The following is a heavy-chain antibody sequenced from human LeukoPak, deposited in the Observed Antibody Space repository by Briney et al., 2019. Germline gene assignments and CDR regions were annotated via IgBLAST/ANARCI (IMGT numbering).Heavy chain of an antibody. CDR2: INHSGST. CDR3: ARGWRVLRITGTPILDY. V-gene: IGHV4-34*01. J-gene: IGHJ4*02. Sequence: PSETLSLTCAVYGGSFSGYYWSWIRQPPGKGLEWIGEINHSGSTNYNPSLKSRVTISVDTSKNQFSLKLSSVTAADTAVYYCARGWRVLRITGTPILDYWGQGTLVTVSS. D-gene: IGHD1-20*01. CDR1: GGSFSGYY.